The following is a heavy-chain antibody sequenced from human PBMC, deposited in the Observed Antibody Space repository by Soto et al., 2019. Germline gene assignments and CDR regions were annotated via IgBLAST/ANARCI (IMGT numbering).Heavy chain of an antibody. Sequence: QVQLVQSGAEVKKPGPSVKVSCKASGGTFSNHAISWVRQAPGQGREWMGGIVPLFGSANYAQKFQGRITITADKSTSTAYMELSSLRTDDTAVYSCGRGDDLDYYYGMDVWGQVTTVTVSS. CDR3: GRGDDLDYYYGMDV. CDR2: IVPLFGSA. J-gene: IGHJ6*02. CDR1: GGTFSNHA. D-gene: IGHD3-16*01. V-gene: IGHV1-69*06.